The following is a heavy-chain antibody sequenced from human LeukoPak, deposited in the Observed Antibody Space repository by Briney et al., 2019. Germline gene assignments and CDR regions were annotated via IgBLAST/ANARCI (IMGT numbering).Heavy chain of an antibody. Sequence: ASVTVSCQASGYTFISYAITWLRQAPAQGLEWMGWISVYNGNANYAQKVQGRVTMTTDTSTSTAYMELRSLRSDDTAVYYCARGALRYGDPSFDYWGQGTLVTVSS. J-gene: IGHJ4*02. CDR1: GYTFISYA. D-gene: IGHD4-17*01. CDR2: ISVYNGNA. V-gene: IGHV1-18*01. CDR3: ARGALRYGDPSFDY.